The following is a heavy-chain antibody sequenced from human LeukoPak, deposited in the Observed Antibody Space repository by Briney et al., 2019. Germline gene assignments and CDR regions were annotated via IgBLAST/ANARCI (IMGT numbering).Heavy chain of an antibody. CDR2: INPSGGST. D-gene: IGHD5-18*01. Sequence: ASVKVSCKASGGTFSSYAISWVRQAPGQGLEWMGIINPSGGSTSYAQKFQGRVTMTRDMSTSTVYMELSSLRSEDTAVYYCARVPSYGSRWFDPWGQGTLVTVSS. CDR1: GGTFSSYA. J-gene: IGHJ5*02. CDR3: ARVPSYGSRWFDP. V-gene: IGHV1-46*01.